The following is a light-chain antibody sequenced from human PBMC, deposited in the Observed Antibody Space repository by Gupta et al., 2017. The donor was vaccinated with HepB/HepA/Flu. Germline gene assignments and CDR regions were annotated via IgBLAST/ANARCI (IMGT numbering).Light chain of an antibody. CDR2: RAS. CDR3: HQYYAYPWT. V-gene: IGKV1-16*02. CDR1: QYIGNF. Sequence: DIQMIQSPSSLSASVGDTVTIVCRASQYIGNFLAWYQQRPGKAPKTLIYRASTLESGVPLHFDGTGSGTEFTLTIRGLQPEEFGHYYCHQYYAYPWTFGQGTRVEI. J-gene: IGKJ1*01.